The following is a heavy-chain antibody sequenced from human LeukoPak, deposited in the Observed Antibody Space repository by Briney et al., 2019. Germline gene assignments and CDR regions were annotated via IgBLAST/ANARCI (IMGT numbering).Heavy chain of an antibody. D-gene: IGHD5-12*01. CDR1: GGSISSSSYY. CDR2: IHYSGST. CDR3: ARTPLNQWLDH. V-gene: IGHV4-39*01. J-gene: IGHJ4*02. Sequence: PSETLSLTCSVSGGSISSSSYYWGWIRQPPGEGLVCFGCIHYSGSTYYKPSLKSQVTISVDTSKNQFSLKLSSVTAADTAVYYCARTPLNQWLDHWGQGTLVTVSS.